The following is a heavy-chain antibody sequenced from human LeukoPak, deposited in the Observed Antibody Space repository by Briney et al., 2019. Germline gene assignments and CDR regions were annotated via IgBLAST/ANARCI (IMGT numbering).Heavy chain of an antibody. J-gene: IGHJ6*02. CDR3: ARATTVTGPDV. CDR2: ISYDGGNK. D-gene: IGHD4-17*01. CDR1: GFTFSSYA. Sequence: GGSLRLSCAASGFTFSSYAMHWVRQAPGKGLEWVAVISYDGGNKYYADSVKGRFTISRDNSKNTLYLQMNSLRAEDTAVYYCARATTVTGPDVWGQGTTVTVSS. V-gene: IGHV3-30-3*01.